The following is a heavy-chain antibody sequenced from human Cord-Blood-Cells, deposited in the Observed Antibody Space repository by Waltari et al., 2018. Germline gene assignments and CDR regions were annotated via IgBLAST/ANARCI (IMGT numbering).Heavy chain of an antibody. J-gene: IGHJ2*01. Sequence: QVQLVQSGAEVKKPGASVKVSCKASGYTFTSYYMHLVRHAPAQGLEWMGIINPSGGSTSYAQKFQGRVTMTRDTSTSTVYMELSSLRSEDTAVYYCARDVGVEYSSSFAIYWYFDLWGRGTLVTVSS. CDR3: ARDVGVEYSSSFAIYWYFDL. CDR1: GYTFTSYY. CDR2: INPSGGST. D-gene: IGHD6-6*01. V-gene: IGHV1-46*01.